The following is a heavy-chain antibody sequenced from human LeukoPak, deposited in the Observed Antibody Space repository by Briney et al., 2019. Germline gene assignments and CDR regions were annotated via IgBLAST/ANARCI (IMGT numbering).Heavy chain of an antibody. Sequence: GGSLRLSCAASGFTFSSYWMSWVRQAPGKGLEWVANIKQDGSEKYYVDSVMGRFTISRDNAKNSLYLQMNSLRAEDTAVYYCARHGGGYYGSGSYYPWWGQGTLVTVSS. CDR2: IKQDGSEK. V-gene: IGHV3-7*01. CDR1: GFTFSSYW. D-gene: IGHD3-10*01. CDR3: ARHGGGYYGSGSYYPW. J-gene: IGHJ4*02.